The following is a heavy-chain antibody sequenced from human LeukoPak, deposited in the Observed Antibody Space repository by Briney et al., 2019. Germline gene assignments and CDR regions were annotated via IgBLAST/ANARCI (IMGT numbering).Heavy chain of an antibody. Sequence: GASVKVSCKASGYTFTSYGISWVRQAPGQGLEWMGWISACNGNTNYAQKLQGRVTMTTDTSTSTAYMELRSLRSDDTAVYYCARDRRGYSYGYFDYWGQGTLVTVSS. CDR1: GYTFTSYG. J-gene: IGHJ4*02. V-gene: IGHV1-18*01. CDR3: ARDRRGYSYGYFDY. D-gene: IGHD5-18*01. CDR2: ISACNGNT.